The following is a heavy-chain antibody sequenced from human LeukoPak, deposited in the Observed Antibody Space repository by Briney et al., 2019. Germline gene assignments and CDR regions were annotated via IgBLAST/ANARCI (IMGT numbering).Heavy chain of an antibody. V-gene: IGHV4-31*03. D-gene: IGHD2-15*01. Sequence: SLNVSFTCTVSGGSISSGGYYWRWIRQHPGKGLEWIGYIYYSGSTYYSPALKSRITISVDTSKNQFSLKLSSVTAADTAVYYCARLKGYCSGGSCRSPGYYYCGMDVWGQGTTVTVSS. CDR2: IYYSGST. CDR1: GGSISSGGYY. CDR3: ARLKGYCSGGSCRSPGYYYCGMDV. J-gene: IGHJ6*02.